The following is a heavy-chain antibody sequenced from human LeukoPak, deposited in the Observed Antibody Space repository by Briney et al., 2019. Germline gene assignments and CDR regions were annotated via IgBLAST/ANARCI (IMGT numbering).Heavy chain of an antibody. Sequence: GGSLRLSCAASGFTVSSNYMSWVRQAPGKGLEWVSVIYSGGSTYYADSVKGRFTISRHNSKNTLYLQMNSLRAEDTAVYYCARDWPYSRYYGMDVWGQGTTVTVPS. J-gene: IGHJ6*02. V-gene: IGHV3-53*04. CDR2: IYSGGST. D-gene: IGHD2-15*01. CDR3: ARDWPYSRYYGMDV. CDR1: GFTVSSNY.